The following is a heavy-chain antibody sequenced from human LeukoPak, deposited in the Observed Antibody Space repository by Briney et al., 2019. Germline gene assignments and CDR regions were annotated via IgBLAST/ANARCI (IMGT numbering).Heavy chain of an antibody. CDR1: GVTFSSYW. J-gene: IGHJ4*02. CDR3: ARDDGIRTVDY. V-gene: IGHV3-7*01. CDR2: IKPDGSEE. Sequence: GGSLRLSCAASGVTFSSYWMSCVRQAPGKGLEWVANIKPDGSEEYYVDSVKGRFTISRDNAENSLFLQMNSLRADDTAVYYCARDDGIRTVDYWGQGTLVTVHS.